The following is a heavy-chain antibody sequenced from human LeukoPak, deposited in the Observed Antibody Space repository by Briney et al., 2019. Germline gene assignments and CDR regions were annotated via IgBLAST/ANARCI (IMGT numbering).Heavy chain of an antibody. J-gene: IGHJ4*02. CDR3: ARDDSGWYEGAYFDY. V-gene: IGHV4-4*07. CDR1: GGSISSYY. Sequence: PETLSLTCTVSGGSISSYYWSWIRQPAGKGLEWIGRIYTSGSTNYNPSLKSRVTMSVDTPKNQFSLKLSSVTAADTAVYYCARDDSGWYEGAYFDYWGQGTLVTVSS. D-gene: IGHD6-19*01. CDR2: IYTSGST.